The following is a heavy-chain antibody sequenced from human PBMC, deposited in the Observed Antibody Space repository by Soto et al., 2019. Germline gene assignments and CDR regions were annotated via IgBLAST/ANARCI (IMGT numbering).Heavy chain of an antibody. J-gene: IGHJ4*02. Sequence: GASVKVSCKASGYTFTNYGISWVRQAPGQGLEWMGWISTYSVNTKYPQKLQGRVTMTTDTSMSTAFMELKNLRSDDTAVYYCARGGSSSSDFDYWGQGTLVTVSS. V-gene: IGHV1-18*01. CDR1: GYTFTNYG. CDR3: ARGGSSSSDFDY. D-gene: IGHD6-6*01. CDR2: ISTYSVNT.